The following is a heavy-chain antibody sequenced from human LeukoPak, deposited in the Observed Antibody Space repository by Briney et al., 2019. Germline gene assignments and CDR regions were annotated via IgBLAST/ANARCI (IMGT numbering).Heavy chain of an antibody. CDR1: GFTFRNYV. V-gene: IGHV3-30*03. D-gene: IGHD3-10*01. J-gene: IGHJ4*02. CDR2: TSSDLNVK. CDR3: AREGYYGSGSPPSLYFDY. Sequence: GGSLGLSCAASGFTFRNYVIHWVRQAPGKGLEWVAVTSSDLNVKLYADSVKGRFTISRDNSRSTLYLQMNSLRPEDTAIYYCAREGYYGSGSPPSLYFDYWGQATLVTVSS.